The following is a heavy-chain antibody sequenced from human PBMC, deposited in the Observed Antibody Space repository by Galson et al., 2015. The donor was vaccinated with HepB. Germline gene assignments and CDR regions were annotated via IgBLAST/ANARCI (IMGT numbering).Heavy chain of an antibody. V-gene: IGHV3-74*01. D-gene: IGHD5-12*01. CDR1: GFTFSSYW. J-gene: IGHJ6*03. CDR3: AREGPLRRYYYYYYMDV. Sequence: SLRLSCAASGFTFSSYWMHWVRQAPGKGLVWVSRINSDGSSTSYADSVKGRFTIPRDNAKNTLYLQMNSLRAEDTAVYYCAREGPLRRYYYYYYMDVWGKGTTVTVSS. CDR2: INSDGSST.